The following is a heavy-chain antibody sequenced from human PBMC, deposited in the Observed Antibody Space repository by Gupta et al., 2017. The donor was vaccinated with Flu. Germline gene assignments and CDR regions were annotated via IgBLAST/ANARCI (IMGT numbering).Heavy chain of an antibody. V-gene: IGHV4-59*08. CDR3: ARSGAVTTYYYSMDV. Sequence: RQPPGKGLEWIGYIFYNGNTNYKSSLRSRVTISVDTSKNQFSLKLSSVTAADTAVYYCARSGAVTTYYYSMDVWGKGTRVTVSS. J-gene: IGHJ6*03. D-gene: IGHD4-17*01. CDR2: IFYNGNT.